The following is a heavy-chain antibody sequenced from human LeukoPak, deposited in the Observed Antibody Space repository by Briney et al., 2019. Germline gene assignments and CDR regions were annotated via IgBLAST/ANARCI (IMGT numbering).Heavy chain of an antibody. D-gene: IGHD2/OR15-2a*01. CDR2: INSDGSGT. V-gene: IGHV3-74*01. Sequence: PGGSLRLSCAASGFTFSSYWMHSVRQAPGKGLVWVSRINSDGSGTRYADSVKGRFTISRDNAKNTLYLQMNTLRAEDTAVYYCARDSGTTDFDYWGQGTLVTVSS. J-gene: IGHJ4*02. CDR1: GFTFSSYW. CDR3: ARDSGTTDFDY.